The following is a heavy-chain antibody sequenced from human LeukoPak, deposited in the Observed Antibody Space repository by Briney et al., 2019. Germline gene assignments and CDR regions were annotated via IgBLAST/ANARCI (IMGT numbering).Heavy chain of an antibody. CDR2: IRYDGSDK. CDR1: GFNFNNYG. V-gene: IGHV3-30*02. J-gene: IGHJ4*02. CDR3: AKDVPNWGIDY. D-gene: IGHD7-27*01. Sequence: PGGSLRLSCADSGFNFNNYGMHSVRQAPGKGLEWVAFIRYDGSDKYYADSVKGRFTISRDNSKNTLYLHMNSLRAEDTAVYYCAKDVPNWGIDYWVQGTLVPVSS.